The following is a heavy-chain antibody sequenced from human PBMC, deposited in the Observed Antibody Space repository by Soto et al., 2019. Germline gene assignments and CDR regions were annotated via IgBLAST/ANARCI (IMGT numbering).Heavy chain of an antibody. CDR2: IYHSGST. J-gene: IGHJ6*02. V-gene: IGHV4-4*02. Sequence: QVQLQESGPGLVKPSGTLSLTCAVSGGSISRSNWWSWVRQPPGKGLEWIGEIYHSGSTNYNPSLTSRVTISVDKSKNQFSLKLRSVTAADTAVYYCARVSGSYYYGMDVWGQGTTVTVSS. CDR3: ARVSGSYYYGMDV. CDR1: GGSISRSNW. D-gene: IGHD1-26*01.